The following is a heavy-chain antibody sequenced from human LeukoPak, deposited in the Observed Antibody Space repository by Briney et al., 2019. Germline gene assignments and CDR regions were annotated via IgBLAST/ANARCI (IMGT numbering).Heavy chain of an antibody. Sequence: ASVKVSCKASGYTFTSYYMHWVRQAPGHGLEWMGIINPSSRSTSYAQKIQGRVTITADKSTSTAYMELSSLRSEDTAVYYCARGGHYYDSSGYYGGPRDYYYYMDVWGKGTTVTVSS. CDR3: ARGGHYYDSSGYYGGPRDYYYYMDV. J-gene: IGHJ6*03. CDR1: GYTFTSYY. CDR2: INPSSRST. V-gene: IGHV1-46*01. D-gene: IGHD3-22*01.